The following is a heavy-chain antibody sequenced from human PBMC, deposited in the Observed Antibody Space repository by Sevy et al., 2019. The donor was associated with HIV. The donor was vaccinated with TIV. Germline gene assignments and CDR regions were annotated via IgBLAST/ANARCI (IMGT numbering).Heavy chain of an antibody. CDR3: GREDVILWFGELNYYYGMDV. V-gene: IGHV3-7*01. CDR1: GFTFSSYW. CDR2: IKQDGSEK. Sequence: GGSLRLSCAASGFTFSSYWMSWVRQAPGKGLEWVANIKQDGSEKYYVDSVKGRFTISRDNAKNSLYLQMNSLRAEDKAVYYCGREDVILWFGELNYYYGMDVWGQGTTVIVSS. D-gene: IGHD3-10*01. J-gene: IGHJ6*02.